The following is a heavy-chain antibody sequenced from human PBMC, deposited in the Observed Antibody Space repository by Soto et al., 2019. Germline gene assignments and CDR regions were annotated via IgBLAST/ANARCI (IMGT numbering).Heavy chain of an antibody. CDR1: GGSISDYF. CDR3: ARGLGNYPWSFNS. Sequence: QVQLQESGPGLVKPSETLSLTCTVSGGSISDYFWSWIRQPPGKGLEWIGYVYYTGNTNFIPSLKSRVTISVDTSKKQFSLKLRSVTAADTAVYYCARGLGNYPWSFNSWGQGTLVTVSS. V-gene: IGHV4-59*01. CDR2: VYYTGNT. D-gene: IGHD3-16*02. J-gene: IGHJ4*02.